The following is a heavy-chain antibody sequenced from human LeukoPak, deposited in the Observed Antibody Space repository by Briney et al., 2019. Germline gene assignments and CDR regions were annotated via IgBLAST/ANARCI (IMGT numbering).Heavy chain of an antibody. D-gene: IGHD1-1*01. V-gene: IGHV3-11*01. CDR3: ARRSLTTGGHAFDV. CDR1: GFTFSDHN. Sequence: GASLRLSCAATGFTFSDHNMGWMRQAPGKGLEWTSYMSGSGIYYADSVKGRFTISRDNAKNSLYLQMSSLRADDSAVYFCARRSLTTGGHAFDVWGQGTLVTVSS. CDR2: MSGSGI. J-gene: IGHJ3*01.